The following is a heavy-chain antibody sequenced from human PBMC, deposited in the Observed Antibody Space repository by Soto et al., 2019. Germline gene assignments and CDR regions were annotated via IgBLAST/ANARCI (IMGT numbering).Heavy chain of an antibody. Sequence: PSETLSLTCTVSGGSISSSSYYWGWIRQPPGKGLEWIGSIYYSGSTYYNPSLKSRVTISVDTSRNQFSLKLSSVTAADTAVYYCASNPELRFLEWPHFAYWGQGTLVTVSS. J-gene: IGHJ4*02. CDR1: GGSISSSSYY. D-gene: IGHD3-3*01. V-gene: IGHV4-39*01. CDR3: ASNPELRFLEWPHFAY. CDR2: IYYSGST.